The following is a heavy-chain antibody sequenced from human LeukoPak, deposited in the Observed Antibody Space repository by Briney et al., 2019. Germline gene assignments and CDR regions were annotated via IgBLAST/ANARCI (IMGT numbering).Heavy chain of an antibody. J-gene: IGHJ4*02. Sequence: PGGSLRLSCAASGFTFSSYTMSWVRQAPGKGLDWVSTITTSDGNTYYADSVKGPFPVSRDNSTTTLYLPMNSLSAEDTAVYYCAKDGGLWVSAHWGDSWGRGTLVTVSS. CDR1: GFTFSSYT. D-gene: IGHD7-27*01. CDR3: AKDGGLWVSAHWGDS. CDR2: ITTSDGNT. V-gene: IGHV3-23*01.